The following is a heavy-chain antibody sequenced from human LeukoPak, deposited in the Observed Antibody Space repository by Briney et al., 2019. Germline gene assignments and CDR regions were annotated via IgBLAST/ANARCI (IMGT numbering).Heavy chain of an antibody. Sequence: GGSLRLSCAASGFTFSSYGMHWVHQAPGKGLEWVAFIRYDGSNKYYADSVKGRFTISRDNSKNTLYLQMNSLRAEDTAVYYCAKDPSPDLDYFDYWGQGTLVTVSS. CDR3: AKDPSPDLDYFDY. J-gene: IGHJ4*02. V-gene: IGHV3-30*02. CDR2: IRYDGSNK. CDR1: GFTFSSYG.